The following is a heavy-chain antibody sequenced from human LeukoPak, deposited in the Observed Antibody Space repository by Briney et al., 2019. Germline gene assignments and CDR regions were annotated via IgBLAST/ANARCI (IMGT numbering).Heavy chain of an antibody. CDR2: ISYDGSNK. CDR3: AKSHIVVVPAAMDY. J-gene: IGHJ4*02. Sequence: PGGSLRLSCAASGFTFSSYGMHWVRQAPGKGLEWVAVISYDGSNKYYADSVKGRFTISRDNSKNTLYLQMNSLRAEDTAVYYCAKSHIVVVPAAMDYWGQGTPVTVSS. CDR1: GFTFSSYG. D-gene: IGHD2-2*01. V-gene: IGHV3-30*18.